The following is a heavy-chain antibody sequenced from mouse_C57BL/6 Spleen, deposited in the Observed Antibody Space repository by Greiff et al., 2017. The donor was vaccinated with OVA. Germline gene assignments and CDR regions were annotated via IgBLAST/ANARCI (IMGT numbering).Heavy chain of an antibody. V-gene: IGHV14-4*01. CDR2: IDPENGDT. D-gene: IGHD1-1*01. Sequence: EVQLQQSGAELVRPGASVKLSCTASGFNIKDDYMHWVKQRPEQGLEWIGWIDPENGDTEYASKFQGKATITADTSSNTAYLQLSSLTSEDTAVYYCTTPYYYGSSGSYFDYWGQGTTLTVSS. CDR1: GFNIKDDY. CDR3: TTPYYYGSSGSYFDY. J-gene: IGHJ2*01.